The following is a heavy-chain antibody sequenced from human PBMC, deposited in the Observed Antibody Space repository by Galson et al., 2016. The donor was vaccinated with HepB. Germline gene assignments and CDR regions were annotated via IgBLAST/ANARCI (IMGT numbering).Heavy chain of an antibody. CDR3: ARDPNYFGSGSYYNWFDP. D-gene: IGHD3-10*01. Sequence: SVKVSCKASGYTFTNYGITWVRQAPGQGLEWMGGIIPIFGTANYAQKFQDRVTITADKSTSTVYMELSSLRSEDTAVYYCARDPNYFGSGSYYNWFDPWGQGTLVTVSS. CDR2: IIPIFGTA. V-gene: IGHV1-69*06. J-gene: IGHJ5*02. CDR1: GYTFTNYG.